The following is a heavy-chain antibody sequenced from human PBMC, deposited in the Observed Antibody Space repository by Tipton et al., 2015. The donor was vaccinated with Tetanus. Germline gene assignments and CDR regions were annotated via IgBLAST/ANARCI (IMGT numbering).Heavy chain of an antibody. V-gene: IGHV3-23*03. J-gene: IGHJ4*02. D-gene: IGHD2-21*01. CDR3: ARGTSRIVYYFDY. Sequence: SLRLSCTASGFTFNSYPMNWVRQAPGKGLEWVSVSYAGGNYAYYADSVKGRFTTSRDDSKSTLFLHMTSLRAEDTAVYYCARGTSRIVYYFDYWGQGTLVTVSS. CDR2: SYAGGNYA. CDR1: GFTFNSYP.